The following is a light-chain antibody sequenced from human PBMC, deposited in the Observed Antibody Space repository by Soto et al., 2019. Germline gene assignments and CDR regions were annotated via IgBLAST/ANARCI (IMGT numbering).Light chain of an antibody. CDR3: QQRSNWPSIT. CDR1: QSLTSSY. CDR2: DAS. Sequence: ENVLTQTPVTLSLSPWEGATLSCRANQSLTSSYLAWYQQKPGQAPRLLIYDASNRATGIPARFSGSESGTDFTLTINSLDPEDFAVYYGQQRSNWPSITFGQGTRLEI. V-gene: IGKV3-11*01. J-gene: IGKJ5*01.